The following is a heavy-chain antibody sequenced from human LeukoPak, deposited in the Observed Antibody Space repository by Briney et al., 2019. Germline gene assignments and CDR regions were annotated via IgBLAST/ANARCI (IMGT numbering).Heavy chain of an antibody. J-gene: IGHJ4*02. CDR3: ARDDYGSYPY. Sequence: APVKVSCKASGYTFTNFGLSWVRQAPGQGLEWMGWISAYNGNTNYAQKLQGRVSMTTDTSTSTAYMELRSLKSDDTAVYYCARDDYGSYPYWGQGTLVTVSS. CDR2: ISAYNGNT. D-gene: IGHD1-26*01. V-gene: IGHV1-18*01. CDR1: GYTFTNFG.